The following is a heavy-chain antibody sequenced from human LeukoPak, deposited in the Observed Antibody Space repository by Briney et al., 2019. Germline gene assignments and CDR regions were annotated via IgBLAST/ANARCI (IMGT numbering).Heavy chain of an antibody. J-gene: IGHJ6*02. CDR1: GGSISSYY. V-gene: IGHV4-59*08. CDR2: IYYSGST. Sequence: SETLSLTCTVSGGSISSYYWSWIRQPPGKGLKWIGYIYYSGSTNYNPSLKSRVTISVDTSKNQFSLKLSSVTAADTAVCYCARSYYYGSGSYGMDVWGQGTTVTVSS. D-gene: IGHD3-10*01. CDR3: ARSYYYGSGSYGMDV.